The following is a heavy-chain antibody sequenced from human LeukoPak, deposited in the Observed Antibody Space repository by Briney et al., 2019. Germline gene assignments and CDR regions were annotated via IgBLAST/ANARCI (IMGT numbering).Heavy chain of an antibody. V-gene: IGHV1-3*01. CDR2: INAGNGNT. CDR3: ARDLRGNNWFDP. D-gene: IGHD3-10*01. Sequence: ASVKVSCKASGYTFTSYAMHWVRQAPGQRLEWMGWINAGNGNTKYSQKFQGRVTITRDTSASTAYMELSSLRSEDTAVYYCARDLRGNNWFDPWGQGTLVTVSS. CDR1: GYTFTSYA. J-gene: IGHJ5*02.